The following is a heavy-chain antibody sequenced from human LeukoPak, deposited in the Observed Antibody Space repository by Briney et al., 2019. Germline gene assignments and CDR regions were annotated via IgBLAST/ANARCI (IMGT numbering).Heavy chain of an antibody. Sequence: PSETLSLTCTVSGGSINSYYWSWLRQPPGKGLEWIGYIYYSGRTNYNPSLKSRVTISVKTSKNQFSLKLSSVTAADTAVYYCASTPYDYDSSGYYYWYFDLCGRGTLVTVSS. CDR2: IYYSGRT. CDR1: GGSINSYY. CDR3: ASTPYDYDSSGYYYWYFDL. J-gene: IGHJ2*01. V-gene: IGHV4-59*01. D-gene: IGHD3-22*01.